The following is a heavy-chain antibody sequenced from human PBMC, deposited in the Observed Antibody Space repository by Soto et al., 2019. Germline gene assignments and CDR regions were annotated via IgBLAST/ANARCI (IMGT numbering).Heavy chain of an antibody. Sequence: EVQLVESGVGWLQPGGSLRLSCAASGFTVSSNYMSWVRQAPGKGLELVSVIFTGGSTYYEDSVKGLFTISIHSSKNTVYLQMNSLRAEDTGVYYCARGRYSSGWLDAFDIWGQGTMVTVSS. CDR3: ARGRYSSGWLDAFDI. J-gene: IGHJ3*02. V-gene: IGHV3-53*04. CDR2: IFTGGST. D-gene: IGHD6-19*01. CDR1: GFTVSSNY.